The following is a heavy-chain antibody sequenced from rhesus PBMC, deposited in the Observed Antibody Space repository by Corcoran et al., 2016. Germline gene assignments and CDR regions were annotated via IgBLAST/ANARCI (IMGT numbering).Heavy chain of an antibody. D-gene: IGHD4-29*01. CDR3: ATDTVAATGSIAC. V-gene: IGHV4S7*01. CDR1: GGSLSSGYG. J-gene: IGHJ4*01. Sequence: QVQLQESGPGLVKPSETLSLTCAVSGGSLSSGYGWGWIRQPPGEGLEWIGHVYGSIGGTYYNPSLKSRVTISKDTSKNQFSLKLSSVTAADTAVYYCATDTVAATGSIACWGQGVLVTVSS. CDR2: VYGSIGGT.